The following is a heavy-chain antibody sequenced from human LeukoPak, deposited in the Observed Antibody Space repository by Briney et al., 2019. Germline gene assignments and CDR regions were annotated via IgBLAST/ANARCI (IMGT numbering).Heavy chain of an antibody. J-gene: IGHJ4*02. D-gene: IGHD2-21*01. CDR2: INPNNGDT. CDR1: GYTFTAQY. CDR3: ASYPRSIPTPPFDY. V-gene: IGHV1-2*02. Sequence: ASVKVSCKASGYTFTAQYMLWVRQAPGQGLGWMGWINPNNGDTKYAQSFLGRVTMTRDTSTTTAYMELSSLRSDDTAVYFCASYPRSIPTPPFDYWGQGTLVTVSS.